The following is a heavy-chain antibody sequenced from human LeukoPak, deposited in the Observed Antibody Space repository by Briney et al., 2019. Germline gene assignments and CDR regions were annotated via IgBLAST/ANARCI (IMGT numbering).Heavy chain of an antibody. Sequence: SQTLSLTCTVSGGSISSGGYYWSWIRQHPGKGLEWIGYIYYSGSTYYNPSLKSRVTISVDTSKNQFSLKLSSVTAADTAVYYCAGGGSDMSSSNRYNWFDPWGQGTLVTVSS. J-gene: IGHJ5*02. CDR3: AGGGSDMSSSNRYNWFDP. V-gene: IGHV4-31*03. D-gene: IGHD6-6*01. CDR1: GGSISSGGYY. CDR2: IYYSGST.